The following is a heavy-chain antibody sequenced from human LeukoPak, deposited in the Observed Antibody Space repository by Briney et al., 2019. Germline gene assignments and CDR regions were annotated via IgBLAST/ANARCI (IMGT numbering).Heavy chain of an antibody. D-gene: IGHD3-22*01. Sequence: ASVKVSCKASGYTFAKYGITWVRQAPGQGLEWMGWISAYYGNTNYAQKFQGRVTMTRNTSISTAYMELSSLRSEDTAVYYCAREQTYYDSSGYYRGWFDPWGQGTLVTVSS. CDR2: ISAYYGNT. CDR1: GYTFAKYG. CDR3: AREQTYYDSSGYYRGWFDP. J-gene: IGHJ5*02. V-gene: IGHV1-18*01.